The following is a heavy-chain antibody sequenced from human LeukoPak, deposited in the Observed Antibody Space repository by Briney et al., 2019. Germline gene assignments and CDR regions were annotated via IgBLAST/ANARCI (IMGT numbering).Heavy chain of an antibody. Sequence: SETLSLTCTVSGGSIIGYYWNWIRQPPGKGLDWIGYIYHSGSTNYNPSLKSRVTISVDTSKTQVSLKLRAVTAADTAVYYCARSRVWSDYWGYFDYWGQGTLVTVSS. CDR2: IYHSGST. V-gene: IGHV4-59*01. J-gene: IGHJ4*02. CDR3: ARSRVWSDYWGYFDY. D-gene: IGHD3-3*01. CDR1: GGSIIGYY.